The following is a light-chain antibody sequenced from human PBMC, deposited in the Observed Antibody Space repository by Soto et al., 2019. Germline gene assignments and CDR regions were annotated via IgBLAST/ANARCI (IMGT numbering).Light chain of an antibody. V-gene: IGKV3-11*01. Sequence: EMVVTQSPAILSLSPGEGATLSCRASQSVSSYLAWYQQKPGQAPRLLLYDASNRATGIPARFSGSGSWTDFTPTIRSLEPEDFAVYYCQQRRNCPLTFGGGTKVEIK. CDR2: DAS. J-gene: IGKJ4*01. CDR3: QQRRNCPLT. CDR1: QSVSSY.